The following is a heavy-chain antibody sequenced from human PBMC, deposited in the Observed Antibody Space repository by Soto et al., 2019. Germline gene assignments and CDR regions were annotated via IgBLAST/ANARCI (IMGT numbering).Heavy chain of an antibody. Sequence: QVQLQESGPGLVKPSETLSLTCTVSGGSVSSGSYYWSWIWQPPGKGLEWIGYIYYSGSTNYNPSLKSRVTISVDTSKNQFSLKLSSVTAADTAVYYCARGENDYSSFYFDYWGQGTLVTVSS. CDR3: ARGENDYSSFYFDY. D-gene: IGHD6-6*01. V-gene: IGHV4-61*01. CDR1: GGSVSSGSYY. J-gene: IGHJ4*02. CDR2: IYYSGST.